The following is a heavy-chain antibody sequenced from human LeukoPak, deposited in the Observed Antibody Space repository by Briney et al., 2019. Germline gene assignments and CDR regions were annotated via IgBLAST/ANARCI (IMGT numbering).Heavy chain of an antibody. CDR2: MNPNSGNT. V-gene: IGHV1-8*01. CDR1: GYTFTSYD. D-gene: IGHD2-2*01. CDR3: AREVRGQGYCSSTSCLRDAFDI. Sequence: ASVKVSCKASGYTFTSYDINWVRQATGQGLEWMGWMNPNSGNTGYAQKFQGRVTMTRNTSISTAYMELSSLRSEDTAVYYCAREVRGQGYCSSTSCLRDAFDIWGQGTMVTVSS. J-gene: IGHJ3*02.